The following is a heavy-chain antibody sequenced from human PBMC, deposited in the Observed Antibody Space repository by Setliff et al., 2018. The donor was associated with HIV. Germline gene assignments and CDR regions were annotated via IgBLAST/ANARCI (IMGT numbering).Heavy chain of an antibody. CDR1: GYTFTSYG. CDR2: INTNSGHT. J-gene: IGHJ4*02. D-gene: IGHD7-27*01. CDR3: ARNKTGDLWYFDS. Sequence: ASVKVSCKASGYTFTSYGIAWVRQAPGQGLEWMGWINTNSGHTDYAQKLQDRVTITADTSSTTAYMELSSLRSEDTAVYYCARNKTGDLWYFDSWGQGTLVTVSS. V-gene: IGHV1-18*01.